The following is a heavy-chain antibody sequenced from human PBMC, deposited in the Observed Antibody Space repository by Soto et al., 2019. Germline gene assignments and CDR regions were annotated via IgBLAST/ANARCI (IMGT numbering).Heavy chain of an antibody. D-gene: IGHD5-12*01. CDR1: GFTFSSYG. CDR2: IWYDGSNK. V-gene: IGHV3-33*01. J-gene: IGHJ4*02. CDR3: ARGGGYSGYDLDY. Sequence: QVQLVESGGGVVQPGRSLRLSCAASGFTFSSYGMHWVRQAPGKGLEGVAVIWYDGSNKYYADSVKGRFTISRDNSKNTLYLQMNSLRAEDTAVYYCARGGGYSGYDLDYWGQGTLVTVSS.